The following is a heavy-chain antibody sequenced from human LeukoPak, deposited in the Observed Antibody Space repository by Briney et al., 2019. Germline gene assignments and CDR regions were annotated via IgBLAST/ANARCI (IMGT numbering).Heavy chain of an antibody. Sequence: GASVKVSCKASGYTFTGYYIHWVRQAPGQGLEWMGWMNPNSGGTNYAQKLQGRVTMTTDTSTSTAYMELRSLRSDDTAVYYCASGYCSAGSCYGLCDYWGQGTLVTVSS. CDR2: MNPNSGGT. CDR3: ASGYCSAGSCYGLCDY. J-gene: IGHJ4*02. D-gene: IGHD2-15*01. V-gene: IGHV1-2*02. CDR1: GYTFTGYY.